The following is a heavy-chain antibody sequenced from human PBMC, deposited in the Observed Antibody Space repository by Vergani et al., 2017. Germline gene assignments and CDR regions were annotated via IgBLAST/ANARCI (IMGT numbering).Heavy chain of an antibody. CDR2: IYYSGST. D-gene: IGHD3-10*01. V-gene: IGHV4-39*01. CDR1: GGSISSSSYY. J-gene: IGHJ4*02. Sequence: QLQLQESGPGLVKPSETLSLTCTVSGGSISSSSYYWGWIRQPPGKGLEWIGSIYYSGSTYHNPSLKSRVTISVATSKNQFSLKLSSGTAADADVYYCESTRGRGARGDHWGQGTLVTVSS. CDR3: ESTRGRGARGDH.